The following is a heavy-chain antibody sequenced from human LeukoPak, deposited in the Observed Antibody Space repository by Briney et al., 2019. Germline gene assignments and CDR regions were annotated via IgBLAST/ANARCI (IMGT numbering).Heavy chain of an antibody. D-gene: IGHD5-12*01. Sequence: PSETLSLTCTVSGGSISNSFYYWGWIRQPPGKGLEWIGSINYSGSTYYNPSLKSRVTISVDTSKNQFSLKLSSVTAADTAVYYCASGGYLFDYWGQGTLVTVSS. CDR2: INYSGST. J-gene: IGHJ4*02. V-gene: IGHV4-39*01. CDR1: GGSISNSFYY. CDR3: ASGGYLFDY.